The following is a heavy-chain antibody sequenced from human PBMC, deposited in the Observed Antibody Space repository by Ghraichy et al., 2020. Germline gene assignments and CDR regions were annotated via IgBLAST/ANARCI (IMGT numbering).Heavy chain of an antibody. CDR1: GGSFSDYY. CDR3: ARGGGLTVMDS. D-gene: IGHD3-16*01. Sequence: SETLSLTCAVYGGSFSDYYWTWIRLSPERGLEWIGEILHTGSTNYNPSLKSRVTMSVDTSMNQFSLKLTSVSDADTAVYYCARGGGLTVMDSWGQGTLVTVSS. CDR2: ILHTGST. V-gene: IGHV4-34*12. J-gene: IGHJ4*02.